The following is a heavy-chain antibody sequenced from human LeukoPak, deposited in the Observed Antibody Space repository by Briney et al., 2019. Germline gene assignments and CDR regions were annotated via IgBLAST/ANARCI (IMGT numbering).Heavy chain of an antibody. V-gene: IGHV4-59*11. J-gene: IGHJ3*02. D-gene: IGHD3-22*01. Sequence: PSETLSLTCTVSGGSISSHYWSWIRQPPGKGLEWIGYIYYSGSTNYNPSLQSRVTISVDTSKNHFSLKLTSVTAADTAVYYCARLLDNDSSGYPDTFDMWGQGIMVTVSS. CDR2: IYYSGST. CDR1: GGSISSHY. CDR3: ARLLDNDSSGYPDTFDM.